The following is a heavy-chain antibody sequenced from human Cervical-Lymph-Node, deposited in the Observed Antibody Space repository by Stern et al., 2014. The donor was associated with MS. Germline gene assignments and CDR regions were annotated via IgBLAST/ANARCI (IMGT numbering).Heavy chain of an antibody. CDR3: ARDLKKGTMVRGVYYYYYGMDV. Sequence: EVQLVESGGGLVKPGGSLRLSCAASGFTFSSYSMNWVRQAPGKGLEWVSSISSSSSYIYYADSVKGRFTIPRDNAKNSLYLQMNSLRAEDTAVYYCARDLKKGTMVRGVYYYYYGMDVWGQGTTVTVSS. D-gene: IGHD3-10*01. V-gene: IGHV3-21*01. CDR2: ISSSSSYI. CDR1: GFTFSSYS. J-gene: IGHJ6*02.